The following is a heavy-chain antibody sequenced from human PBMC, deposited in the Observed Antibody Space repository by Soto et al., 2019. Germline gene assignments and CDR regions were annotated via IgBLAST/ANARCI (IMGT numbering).Heavy chain of an antibody. V-gene: IGHV3-33*01. J-gene: IGHJ4*02. CDR1: GFSFSAHG. CDR3: ARDDLFVDNGLDH. CDR2: INDGSEE. D-gene: IGHD1-1*01. Sequence: QVQLVESGGGVVRPGTSLRLSCAATGFSFSAHGMHWVRQAPGKGLEWLAVINDGSEEGYAVSLRGRFTISRDNARNILYLQMDNLRAEDSALYYCARDDLFVDNGLDHWGQGTLVTVSS.